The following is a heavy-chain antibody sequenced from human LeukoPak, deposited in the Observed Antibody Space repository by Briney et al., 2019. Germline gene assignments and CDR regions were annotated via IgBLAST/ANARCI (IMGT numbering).Heavy chain of an antibody. CDR3: ARGESYYYCYMDV. CDR1: GGTFSSYA. J-gene: IGHJ6*03. D-gene: IGHD2-21*01. Sequence: SVTVSCKASGGTFSSYAISWVRQAPGQGLEWMGRIIPIFGTANYAQKFQGRVTITTDESTSTAYMELSSLRSEDTAVYYCARGESYYYCYMDVWGKGTTVTVSS. V-gene: IGHV1-69*05. CDR2: IIPIFGTA.